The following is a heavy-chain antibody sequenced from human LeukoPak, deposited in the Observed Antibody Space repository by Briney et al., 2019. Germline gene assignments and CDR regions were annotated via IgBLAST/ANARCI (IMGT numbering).Heavy chain of an antibody. CDR1: GFTLSSYA. J-gene: IGHJ6*03. Sequence: GGSLRLSCAAAGFTLSSYAMSWVRQAPGKGLEWGSSISASGGSTNYADSVKGRFTISRDNSKNTVYLQMNRLRAEDTAVYYCAKVMKGSERLTMVRGVIIKTAGLYYMDVWGKGTTVTVSS. CDR2: ISASGGST. CDR3: AKVMKGSERLTMVRGVIIKTAGLYYMDV. V-gene: IGHV3-23*01. D-gene: IGHD3-10*01.